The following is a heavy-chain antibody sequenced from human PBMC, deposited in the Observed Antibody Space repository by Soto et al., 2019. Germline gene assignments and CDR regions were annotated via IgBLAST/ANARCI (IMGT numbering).Heavy chain of an antibody. J-gene: IGHJ2*01. CDR3: ARTTVAGLLGYFDL. V-gene: IGHV4-59*01. D-gene: IGHD6-19*01. CDR2: IYYSGST. CDR1: GGSISSYY. Sequence: SETLSLTCAVSGGSISSYYWTWIRQPPGKGLEWIGYIYYSGSTNYNPSLKSRVTISVDTSRNQFSLKVTSVTAADTAVYYCARTTVAGLLGYFDLWGRGTLVTVSS.